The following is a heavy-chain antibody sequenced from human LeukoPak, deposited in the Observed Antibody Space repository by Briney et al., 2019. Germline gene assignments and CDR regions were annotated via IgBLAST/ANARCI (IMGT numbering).Heavy chain of an antibody. CDR3: ATVTDYDYDAFDI. Sequence: GGSLRLSCAASGFTFSSYSMNWVRQAPGKGLEWVSYISSSSSTIYYADSVKGRFTISRDNAKNSLYLQMNSLRAEDTAVYYCATVTDYDYDAFDIWGQGTMVTVSS. D-gene: IGHD4-17*01. CDR1: GFTFSSYS. V-gene: IGHV3-48*01. J-gene: IGHJ3*02. CDR2: ISSSSSTI.